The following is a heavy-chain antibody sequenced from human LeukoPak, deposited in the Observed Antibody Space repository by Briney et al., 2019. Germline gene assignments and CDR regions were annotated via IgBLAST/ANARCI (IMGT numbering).Heavy chain of an antibody. CDR1: GFTVSSNY. D-gene: IGHD1-1*01. CDR3: AKGRRTGFVDY. J-gene: IGHJ4*02. CDR2: IDSGGST. V-gene: IGHV3-66*02. Sequence: GGSLRLSCAASGFTVSSNYMSWVRQAPGKGLEWVSVIDSGGSTYYADSVMGRFTVSRDNPKSSLFLQMESLRHDDTGIYYCAKGRRTGFVDYWGQGALVTVSS.